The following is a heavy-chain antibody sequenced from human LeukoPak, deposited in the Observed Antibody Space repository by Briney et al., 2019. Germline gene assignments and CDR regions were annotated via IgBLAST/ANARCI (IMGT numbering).Heavy chain of an antibody. CDR2: VYKSGRS. D-gene: IGHD6-19*01. CDR3: ARDQYSSGGFYNWFDP. J-gene: IGHJ5*02. CDR1: GASITGYY. V-gene: IGHV4-59*01. Sequence: SETLSLTCTVSGASITGYYWNWVRQPPGKGLEWIGYVYKSGRSKYNPSLKSRVTISLDTSKDQISLKLTSVTAADTAVYYCARDQYSSGGFYNWFDPWGQGTLVTVSS.